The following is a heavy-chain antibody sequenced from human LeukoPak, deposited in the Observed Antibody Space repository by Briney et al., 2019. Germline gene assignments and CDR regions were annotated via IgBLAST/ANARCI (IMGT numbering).Heavy chain of an antibody. CDR2: IYYSGST. Sequence: SETLSLTCTVSGGSISSGGYYWSWIRQHPGKGLEWIGYIYYSGSTYYNPSLKSRVTISVDTSKNQFSLKLSSVTAADTAVYYCARDSDYYDSSGYYSRWFDPWGQGTLVTVSS. V-gene: IGHV4-31*03. CDR3: ARDSDYYDSSGYYSRWFDP. J-gene: IGHJ5*02. D-gene: IGHD3-22*01. CDR1: GGSISSGGYY.